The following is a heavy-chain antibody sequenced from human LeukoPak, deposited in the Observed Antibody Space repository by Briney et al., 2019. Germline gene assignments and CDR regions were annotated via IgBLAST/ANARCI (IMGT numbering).Heavy chain of an antibody. CDR2: TYYSGST. CDR1: GGSISSSSYY. J-gene: IGHJ6*02. V-gene: IGHV4-39*01. CDR3: ASIAVAGQGRYGMDV. D-gene: IGHD6-19*01. Sequence: SETLSLTCTVSGGSISSSSYYWGWIRQPPGKGLEWIGSTYYSGSTYYNPSLKSRVTISVDTSKNQFSLKLSSVTAADTAVYYCASIAVAGQGRYGMDVWGQGTTVTVSS.